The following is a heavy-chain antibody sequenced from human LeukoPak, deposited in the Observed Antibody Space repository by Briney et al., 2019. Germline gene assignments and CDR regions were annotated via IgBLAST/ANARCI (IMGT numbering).Heavy chain of an antibody. D-gene: IGHD3-16*02. CDR2: ISGSGGST. CDR1: GFTFSSYA. J-gene: IGHJ4*02. CDR3: AKALRLGELSFSY. Sequence: GGSLRLSCAASGFTFSSYAMSWARQAPGKGLEWVSAISGSGGSTYYADSVKGRFTISRDSSKNTLYLQMNSLRAEDTAAYYCAKALRLGELSFSYWGQGTLVTVSS. V-gene: IGHV3-23*01.